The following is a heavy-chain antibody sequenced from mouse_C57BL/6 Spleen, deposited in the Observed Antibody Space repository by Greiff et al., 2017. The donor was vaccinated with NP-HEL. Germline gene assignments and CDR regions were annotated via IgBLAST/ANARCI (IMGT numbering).Heavy chain of an antibody. CDR3: ARGYYYGSSYAWFAY. J-gene: IGHJ3*01. D-gene: IGHD1-1*01. CDR1: GYTFTSYW. Sequence: VQLQQPGAELVRPGSSVKLSCKASGYTFTSYWMDWVKQRPGQGLEWIGNIYPSDSETHYNQKFKDKATLTVDKSSSTAYMQLSSLTSEDSAVYYCARGYYYGSSYAWFAYWGQGTLVTVSA. CDR2: IYPSDSET. V-gene: IGHV1-61*01.